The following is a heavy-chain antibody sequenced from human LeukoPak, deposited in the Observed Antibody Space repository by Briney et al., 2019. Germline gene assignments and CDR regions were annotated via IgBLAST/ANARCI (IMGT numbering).Heavy chain of an antibody. D-gene: IGHD6-19*01. CDR1: GGSISSYY. Sequence: SETLSLTCTVSGGSISSYYWSWIRQPPGKGLEWIGYIYYSGSTNYNPSLKSRVTISVDTSKNQFSLKLSSVTAADTAVYYCAIPIAVAGTRAFDIWGQGTMVTVSS. J-gene: IGHJ3*02. V-gene: IGHV4-59*08. CDR2: IYYSGST. CDR3: AIPIAVAGTRAFDI.